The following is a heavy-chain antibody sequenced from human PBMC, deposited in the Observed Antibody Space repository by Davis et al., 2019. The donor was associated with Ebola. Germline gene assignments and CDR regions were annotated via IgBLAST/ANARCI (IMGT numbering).Heavy chain of an antibody. CDR1: GYTFTNYF. D-gene: IGHD2-21*01. CDR2: INPSGGST. J-gene: IGHJ4*02. Sequence: ASVKVSCKTSGYTFTNYFVHWVRQAPGQGLEWMGIINPSGGSTTYAQKFQGRVTMTRDTSTRTVYMELSSLRSDDTAVYYCARGRGHYEYSGGDYWGQGTLVIVSS. CDR3: ARGRGHYEYSGGDY. V-gene: IGHV1-46*01.